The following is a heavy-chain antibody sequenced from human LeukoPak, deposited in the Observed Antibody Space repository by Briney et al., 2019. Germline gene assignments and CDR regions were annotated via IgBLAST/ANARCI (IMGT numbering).Heavy chain of an antibody. D-gene: IGHD2-2*01. CDR2: ISSSGSTI. CDR3: ARDRQLLWAYYFDY. Sequence: PGGSLRLSCAASGFTFSSYEMNWVRQAPGKGLEWVSYISSSGSTIYYADSVKGRFTIPRDNAKNSLYLQMNSLRAEDTAVYYCARDRQLLWAYYFDYWGQGTLVTVSS. J-gene: IGHJ4*02. CDR1: GFTFSSYE. V-gene: IGHV3-48*03.